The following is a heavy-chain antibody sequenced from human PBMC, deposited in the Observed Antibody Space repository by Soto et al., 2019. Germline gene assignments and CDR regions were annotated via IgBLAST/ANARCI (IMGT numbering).Heavy chain of an antibody. V-gene: IGHV3-21*01. CDR3: ARERTYCSSTSCYGYYGMDV. CDR1: GFTFSSYS. CDR2: ISSSSSYI. J-gene: IGHJ6*02. D-gene: IGHD2-2*01. Sequence: AGGSLRLSCAASGFTFSSYSMNWVRQAPGKGLEWVSSISSSSSYIYYADSVKGRFTISRDNAKNSLYLQMNSLRAEDTAVYYCARERTYCSSTSCYGYYGMDVWGQGTTVTVSS.